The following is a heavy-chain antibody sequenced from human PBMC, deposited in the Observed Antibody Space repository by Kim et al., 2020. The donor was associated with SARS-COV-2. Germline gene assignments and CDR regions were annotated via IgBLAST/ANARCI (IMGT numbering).Heavy chain of an antibody. V-gene: IGHV3-53*04. Sequence: YYADSVNGRFTISRHNSKNTLYLQMNSLRAEDTAVYYCARDHGTGGYFDLWGRGTLVTVSS. J-gene: IGHJ2*01. CDR3: ARDHGTGGYFDL.